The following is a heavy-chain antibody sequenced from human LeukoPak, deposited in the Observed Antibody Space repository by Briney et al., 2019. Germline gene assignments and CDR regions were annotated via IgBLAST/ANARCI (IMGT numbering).Heavy chain of an antibody. V-gene: IGHV1-69*05. CDR2: TIPIFGTA. Sequence: SVKVSCKASGGTFSSYAISWVRQAPGQGLEWMGRTIPIFGTANYAQKFQGRVTITTDESTSTAYMELSSLRSEDTAVYYCARGSYDYVWGSPTPYYFDYWGQGTLVTVSS. D-gene: IGHD3-16*01. CDR3: ARGSYDYVWGSPTPYYFDY. CDR1: GGTFSSYA. J-gene: IGHJ4*02.